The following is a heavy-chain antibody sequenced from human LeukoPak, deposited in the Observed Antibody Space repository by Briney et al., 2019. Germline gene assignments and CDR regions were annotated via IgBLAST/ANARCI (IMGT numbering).Heavy chain of an antibody. CDR1: GFTFSNYG. CDR2: ISNDGSYR. Sequence: GGSLRLSCAASGFTFSNYGMHWVRRAPGKGVEWVAVISNDGSYRDFADSVKGRFTISRDNPKDTLYLQMNSLRAEDTAVYYCALPSSGWRFDYWGRGALVTVS. J-gene: IGHJ4*02. D-gene: IGHD6-19*01. V-gene: IGHV3-30*03. CDR3: ALPSSGWRFDY.